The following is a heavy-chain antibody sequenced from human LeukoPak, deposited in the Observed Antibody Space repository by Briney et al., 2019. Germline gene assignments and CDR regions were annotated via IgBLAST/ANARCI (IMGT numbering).Heavy chain of an antibody. CDR2: IKQDGSEK. CDR3: RVFAETADY. Sequence: PGGSLRLSCAASGFTFSSYWVNWVRQAPGKGLEWVANIKQDGSEKNYVDSVKSRFTISRDNAKNSLYLQMNSLRAEDTAVYYCRVFAETADYWGPGTLVTVSS. V-gene: IGHV3-7*01. CDR1: GFTFSSYW. J-gene: IGHJ4*02. D-gene: IGHD1-1*01.